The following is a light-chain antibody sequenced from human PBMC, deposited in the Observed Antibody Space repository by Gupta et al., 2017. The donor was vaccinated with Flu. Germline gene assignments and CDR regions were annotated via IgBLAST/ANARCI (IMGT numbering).Light chain of an antibody. CDR1: SSDVGDYDY. J-gene: IGLJ2*01. Sequence: QSALTQPASVSGSPGQSITISCTATSSDVGDYDYVSWYQQHPGKAPKLMIYDVTNRPSGVSDRFSGSKSDNTASLTISGLQAEDDAYYFCSSYTGSTSIFGGGTKLTVL. CDR3: SSYTGSTSI. CDR2: DVT. V-gene: IGLV2-14*03.